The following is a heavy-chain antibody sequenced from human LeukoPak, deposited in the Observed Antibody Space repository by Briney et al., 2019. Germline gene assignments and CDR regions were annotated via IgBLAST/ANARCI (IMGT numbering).Heavy chain of an antibody. V-gene: IGHV1-2*02. J-gene: IGHJ4*02. D-gene: IGHD2-2*03. Sequence: ASVKVSCKASGYTFTDCYMHWVRQAPGQGLEWVGWMNPTSGVTKYAQKFQDRVTMTGDTSSSTAYMDLSRLTYGDTAVYYCARPLDRVIDYWGQGSLVTVSS. CDR2: MNPTSGVT. CDR3: ARPLDRVIDY. CDR1: GYTFTDCY.